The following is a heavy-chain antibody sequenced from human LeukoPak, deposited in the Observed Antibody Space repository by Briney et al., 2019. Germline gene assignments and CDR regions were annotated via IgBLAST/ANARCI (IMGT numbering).Heavy chain of an antibody. Sequence: GGSLRLSCVASGFTFRSAWMNWVRQAPGRGLEWVGRIKSKTDGGTTDYAAPVKGRFTISRDDSKTTLYLQMNSLQTEDTAVNYCTTDQVVRGVTNDYWGQGTLVTVSS. V-gene: IGHV3-15*01. CDR2: IKSKTDGGTT. D-gene: IGHD3-10*01. CDR3: TTDQVVRGVTNDY. CDR1: GFTFRSAW. J-gene: IGHJ4*02.